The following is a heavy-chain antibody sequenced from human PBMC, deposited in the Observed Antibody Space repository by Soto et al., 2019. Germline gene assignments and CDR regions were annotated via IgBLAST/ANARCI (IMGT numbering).Heavy chain of an antibody. CDR3: AIAVAGFDY. CDR2: IYHSGST. D-gene: IGHD6-19*01. Sequence: PSETLSLTRAVSGGSIRNCNWGRWVRQPPGKGLEWIGEIYHSGSTNYNPSLKSRVTISVDKSKNQFSLKLSSVTAADTAVYYCAIAVAGFDYWGQGTLVTVSS. CDR1: GGSIRNCNW. V-gene: IGHV4-4*02. J-gene: IGHJ4*02.